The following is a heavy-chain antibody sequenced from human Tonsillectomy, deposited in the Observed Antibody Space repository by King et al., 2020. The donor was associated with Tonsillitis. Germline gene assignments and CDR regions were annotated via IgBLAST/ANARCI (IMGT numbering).Heavy chain of an antibody. Sequence: VQLVESGGGLVKPGGALRLSCAASGFTFSDYYLSWIRQAPGEGLEWGSYMRSSSTYTNHADSVKGRFTSSRDNAENSLYLHMNSLRAEDTAVYYCARAGGGWYDAFDIWGQGTMVTVSS. D-gene: IGHD6-19*01. J-gene: IGHJ3*02. V-gene: IGHV3-11*05. CDR1: GFTFSDYY. CDR2: MRSSSTYT. CDR3: ARAGGGWYDAFDI.